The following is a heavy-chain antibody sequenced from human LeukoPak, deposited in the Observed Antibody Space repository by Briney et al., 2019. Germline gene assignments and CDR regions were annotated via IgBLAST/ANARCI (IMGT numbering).Heavy chain of an antibody. Sequence: AGSLRLSCAASGFTLSSNYMSWVRRAPGNGLEWVSVIYSGGSTYYADSVKGRFTISRDNSKNTLYLQMNSLRAEDTAVYYCAREGAAAAFDIWGQGTMVTVSS. CDR1: GFTLSSNY. V-gene: IGHV3-53*01. J-gene: IGHJ3*02. CDR3: AREGAAAAFDI. CDR2: IYSGGST. D-gene: IGHD6-13*01.